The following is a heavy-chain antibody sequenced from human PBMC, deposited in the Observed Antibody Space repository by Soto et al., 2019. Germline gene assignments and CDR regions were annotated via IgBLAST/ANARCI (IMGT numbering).Heavy chain of an antibody. Sequence: SETLSLTCTVSGGSISHYYWSWIRQSPGKGLEWIGRIYATGTTDYNPSLKSRVMMSVDTSKKQFSLKLRSVTAADTAVYYCVRDGTKTLRDWFDPWGQGISVTVSS. CDR1: GGSISHYY. D-gene: IGHD1-1*01. V-gene: IGHV4-4*07. CDR2: IYATGTT. CDR3: VRDGTKTLRDWFDP. J-gene: IGHJ5*02.